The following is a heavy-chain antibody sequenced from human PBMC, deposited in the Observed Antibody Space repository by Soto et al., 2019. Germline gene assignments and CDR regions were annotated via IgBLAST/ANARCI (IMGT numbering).Heavy chain of an antibody. J-gene: IGHJ4*02. Sequence: ASVKVSCKASGYTFTSYYMHWVRQAPGQGLEWMGIINPSGGSTSYAQKFQGRVTMTRDTSTSTVYMELSSLRSEDTAVYYCARDSSEDQVAGTGDFDYWGQGTLVTV. CDR2: INPSGGST. D-gene: IGHD6-19*01. CDR1: GYTFTSYY. CDR3: ARDSSEDQVAGTGDFDY. V-gene: IGHV1-46*01.